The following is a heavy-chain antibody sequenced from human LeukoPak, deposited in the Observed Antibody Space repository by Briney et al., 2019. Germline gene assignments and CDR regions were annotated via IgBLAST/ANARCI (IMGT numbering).Heavy chain of an antibody. CDR2: ISGSGGST. V-gene: IGHV3-23*01. Sequence: KPGGSLRLSCAASGFTFDDYTMHWVRQAPGKGLEWVSAISGSGGSTYYADSVKGRFTIPRDNSKNTLYLQMNSLRAEDTAVYYCAKGRGRYGSGSYYNWIFDYWGQGTLVTVSS. J-gene: IGHJ4*02. D-gene: IGHD3-10*01. CDR3: AKGRGRYGSGSYYNWIFDY. CDR1: GFTFDDYT.